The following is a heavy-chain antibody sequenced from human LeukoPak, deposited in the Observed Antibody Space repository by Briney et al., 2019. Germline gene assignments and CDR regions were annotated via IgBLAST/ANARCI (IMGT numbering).Heavy chain of an antibody. D-gene: IGHD1-26*01. V-gene: IGHV3-23*01. CDR3: VKSFGSFRYCFDY. Sequence: PGGALRLSCAASAYTLNTYDQRWARGAPGRGREWVPTITNIGDETYYVDSVKGRFTISRDNSKNTLFLQMNSLTAEDTAVYYCVKSFGSFRYCFDYWGQGSLVTVSS. J-gene: IGHJ4*02. CDR1: AYTLNTYD. CDR2: ITNIGDET.